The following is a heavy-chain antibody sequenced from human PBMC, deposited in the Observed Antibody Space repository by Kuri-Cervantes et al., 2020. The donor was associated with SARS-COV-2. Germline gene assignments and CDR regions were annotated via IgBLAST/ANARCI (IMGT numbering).Heavy chain of an antibody. D-gene: IGHD3-9*01. V-gene: IGHV4-34*01. CDR1: GGSFSGYY. CDR2: INHSGST. J-gene: IGHJ5*02. CDR3: ARDPGGYYDILTGYNYNWFDP. Sequence: SQTLSLTCAVYGGSFSGYYWGWIRQPPGKGLEWIGEINHSGSTNYNPSLKSRVTISVDTSKNQFSLKLSSVTAADTAVYYCARDPGGYYDILTGYNYNWFDPWGQGTLVTVS.